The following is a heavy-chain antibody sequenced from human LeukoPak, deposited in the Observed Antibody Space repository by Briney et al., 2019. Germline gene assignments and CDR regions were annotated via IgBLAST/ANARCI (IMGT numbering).Heavy chain of an antibody. V-gene: IGHV3-30*02. CDR2: IRYDGSKK. D-gene: IGHD1-26*01. CDR1: GFTFSSYG. CDR3: AKDRSGSYSFDY. Sequence: GGSLRLFCAASGFTFSSYGMDWVRQAPGKGLEWVAFIRYDGSKKYYADSVKGRFTLSRDNLKNTLYLQMNNLRAEDTAVYYCAKDRSGSYSFDYWGQGTLVTVSS. J-gene: IGHJ4*02.